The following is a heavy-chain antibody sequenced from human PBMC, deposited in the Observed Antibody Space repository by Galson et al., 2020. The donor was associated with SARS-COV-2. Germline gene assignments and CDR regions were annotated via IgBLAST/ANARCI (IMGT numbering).Heavy chain of an antibody. CDR3: ARDAIILTGYYSAGLDV. CDR1: GVSISTNY. Sequence: GGSLRLSCAASGVSISTNYMSWVRQAPGKGLEWISIVYRGGETYFAESVRGRFSISRDNSKNTLYLQMNNLGVEDTAVYFCARDAIILTGYYSAGLDVWGQGTTVTVSS. J-gene: IGHJ6*02. D-gene: IGHD3-9*01. CDR2: VYRGGET. V-gene: IGHV3-66*01.